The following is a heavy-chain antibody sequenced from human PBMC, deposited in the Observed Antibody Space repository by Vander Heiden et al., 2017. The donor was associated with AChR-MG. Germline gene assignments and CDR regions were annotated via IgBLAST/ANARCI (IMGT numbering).Heavy chain of an antibody. V-gene: IGHV3-23*01. CDR2: IGASST. J-gene: IGHJ4*02. CDR1: GFTFSSFA. CDR3: AKNWRSTRDSFDY. Sequence: EVQLLESGGGLVQPGGSLRLSCAAPGFTFSSFAMSWVRQAPGKGLEWVSGIGASSTYYADSVKGRFTISRDNSKNTLYLQMNTLRAEDTAIYYCAKNWRSTRDSFDYWGQGTLVAVSS. D-gene: IGHD3-3*01.